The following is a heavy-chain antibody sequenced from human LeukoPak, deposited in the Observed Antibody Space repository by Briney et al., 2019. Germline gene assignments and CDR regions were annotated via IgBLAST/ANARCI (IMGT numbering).Heavy chain of an antibody. Sequence: PGGSLRLSCAASGFTFSTYAMSWVRQAPGKGLEWVSAISVSAGSTYYADSVKGRFTISRDNSKNTLYLQMNGLRAEDTAVYYCAKVSPRVVVGATRDYFDYWGQGTLVTVSS. CDR1: GFTFSTYA. CDR2: ISVSAGST. CDR3: AKVSPRVVVGATRDYFDY. V-gene: IGHV3-23*01. D-gene: IGHD1-26*01. J-gene: IGHJ4*02.